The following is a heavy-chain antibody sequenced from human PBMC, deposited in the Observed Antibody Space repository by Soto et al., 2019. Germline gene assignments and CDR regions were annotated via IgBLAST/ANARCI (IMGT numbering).Heavy chain of an antibody. Sequence: GGSLRLCCAASGSTFSSYAMHWVRQAPGKGLEGGAVISYDGSNNYNADSVKGRFNISRDNSKNSMYLQMNSLRAEDTAVYYCEKDQRLSCSGGSCLAFYSYGTDVWGQATTVTVSS. V-gene: IGHV3-30*18. CDR2: ISYDGSNN. CDR3: EKDQRLSCSGGSCLAFYSYGTDV. D-gene: IGHD2-15*01. J-gene: IGHJ6*02. CDR1: GSTFSSYA.